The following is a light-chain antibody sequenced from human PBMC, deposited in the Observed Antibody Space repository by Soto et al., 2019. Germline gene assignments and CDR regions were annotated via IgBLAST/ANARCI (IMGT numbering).Light chain of an antibody. Sequence: DLVTTQAPDSLAVSLGARATIHCKTFQIILFNSNEKDYLACYQQKPEQPPKLLIYWASIRESGVPDRFSGSGSGTDFTLTISSLQAEDVALYYCQQYYSSITFGQGTRLEIK. J-gene: IGKJ5*01. CDR2: WAS. CDR1: QIILFNSNEKDY. V-gene: IGKV4-1*01. CDR3: QQYYSSIT.